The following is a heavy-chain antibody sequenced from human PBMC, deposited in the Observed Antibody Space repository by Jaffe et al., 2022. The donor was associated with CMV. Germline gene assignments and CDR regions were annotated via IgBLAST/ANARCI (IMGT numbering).Heavy chain of an antibody. D-gene: IGHD5-18*01. Sequence: EVQLVESGGGLVQPGGSLRLSCAASGFTFSSYAMSWVRQAPGKGLEWVSAISGSGGSTYYADSVKGRFTISRDNSKNTLYLQMNSLRAEDTAVYYCAKAAYSDTAMVWNYFDYWGQGTLVTVSS. V-gene: IGHV3-23*04. CDR2: ISGSGGST. CDR1: GFTFSSYA. CDR3: AKAAYSDTAMVWNYFDY. J-gene: IGHJ4*02.